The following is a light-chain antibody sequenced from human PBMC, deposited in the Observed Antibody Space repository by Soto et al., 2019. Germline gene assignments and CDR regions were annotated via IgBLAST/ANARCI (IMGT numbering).Light chain of an antibody. Sequence: DFVMTQAPDSLAVSLGERATINCKSSQSVLYNSNNKNHLGWFQQKPGHPPKLLIYGASFRPSGVTDRFSGSGSGTDFTLTVSSLQAEDVAVYYCQQYYSIPFTCGQGTKREI. J-gene: IGKJ2*01. CDR1: QSVLYNSNNKNH. V-gene: IGKV4-1*01. CDR2: GAS. CDR3: QQYYSIPFT.